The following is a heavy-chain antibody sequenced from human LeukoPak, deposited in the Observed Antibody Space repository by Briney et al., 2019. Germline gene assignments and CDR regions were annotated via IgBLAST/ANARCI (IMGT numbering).Heavy chain of an antibody. CDR2: IILIFGTA. Sequence: SVKVSCKASGGTFSSYAISWVRQAPGQGLEWMGGIILIFGTANYTQKFQGRVTITADESTSTAYLELSSLRSEDTAVYYCARDPDDSSGYYFDYWGQGTLVTVSS. D-gene: IGHD3-22*01. CDR1: GGTFSSYA. CDR3: ARDPDDSSGYYFDY. V-gene: IGHV1-69*01. J-gene: IGHJ4*02.